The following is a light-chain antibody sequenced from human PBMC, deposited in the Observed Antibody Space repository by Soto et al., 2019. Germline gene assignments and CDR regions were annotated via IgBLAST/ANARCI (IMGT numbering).Light chain of an antibody. CDR2: DAS. CDR3: QQNGSAHFT. Sequence: EIVLTQSPATLSWSPGERATLSCRASQSVPSSHLAWYRQKPGQTPRLLIYDASSRATGIPDRISGSGSGTDFTLTISRLEPEDCAIYYCQQNGSAHFTFCPGTKVDIK. J-gene: IGKJ3*01. V-gene: IGKV3-20*01. CDR1: QSVPSSH.